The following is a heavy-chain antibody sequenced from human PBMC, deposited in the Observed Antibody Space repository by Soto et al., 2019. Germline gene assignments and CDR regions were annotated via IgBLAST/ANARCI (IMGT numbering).Heavy chain of an antibody. CDR2: IIPIFGTA. D-gene: IGHD6-6*01. CDR1: GGTFSSYA. Sequence: ASVKVSCKASGGTFSSYAISWVRQAPGQGLEWMGGIIPIFGTANYAQKFQGRVTITADKSTSTAYMELSSLRSEDTAVYYCARDQRRIAARPFYYYGMDVWGQGTTVTVSS. V-gene: IGHV1-69*06. CDR3: ARDQRRIAARPFYYYGMDV. J-gene: IGHJ6*02.